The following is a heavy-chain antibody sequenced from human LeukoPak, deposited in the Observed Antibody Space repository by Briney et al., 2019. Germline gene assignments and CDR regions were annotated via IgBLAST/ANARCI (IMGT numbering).Heavy chain of an antibody. V-gene: IGHV1-69*13. J-gene: IGHJ5*02. Sequence: GASEKVSCKASGGTFSSYAISWVRQAPGQGLEWMGGIIPIFGTANYAQKFQGRVTITADESTSTAYMELSSLRSEDTAVYYCAGLGVATIYNWFDPWGQGTLVTVSS. CDR2: IIPIFGTA. D-gene: IGHD5-24*01. CDR3: AGLGVATIYNWFDP. CDR1: GGTFSSYA.